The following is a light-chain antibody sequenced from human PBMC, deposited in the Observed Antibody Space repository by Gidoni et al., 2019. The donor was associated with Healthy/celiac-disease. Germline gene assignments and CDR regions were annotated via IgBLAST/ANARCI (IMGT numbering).Light chain of an antibody. CDR1: SSDVGGYNY. Sequence: QSALTQPASVSGSPGQSITISCTGTSSDVGGYNYVPWYQKHPGKAPKLMIYEVSHRPSGVSNRFSGSKSGNTASLTISGLQAEDEADYYCSSYTSSSTRLVFGTGTKVTVL. CDR2: EVS. CDR3: SSYTSSSTRLV. V-gene: IGLV2-14*01. J-gene: IGLJ1*01.